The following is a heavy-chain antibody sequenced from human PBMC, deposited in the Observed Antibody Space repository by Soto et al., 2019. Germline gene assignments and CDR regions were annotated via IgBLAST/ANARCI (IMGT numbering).Heavy chain of an antibody. J-gene: IGHJ6*02. CDR2: ISYDGSNK. D-gene: IGHD6-6*01. CDR3: ARDRIAARYNYYGMDV. CDR1: GFTFSSYA. V-gene: IGHV3-30-3*01. Sequence: QVQLVESGGGVVQPGRSLRLSCAASGFTFSSYAMHWVRQAPGKGLEWVAVISYDGSNKYYADSVKGRFTISRDNSKNTLYLQMNSLRAEDTAVYYCARDRIAARYNYYGMDVWGQGTTVTVSS.